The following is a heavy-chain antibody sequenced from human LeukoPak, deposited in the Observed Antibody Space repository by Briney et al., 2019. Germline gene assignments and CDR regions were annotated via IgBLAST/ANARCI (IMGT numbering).Heavy chain of an antibody. Sequence: SETLSLTCTVSGVSISSGGYYWSWIRQHPGKGLEWIGYIHYSGSTYYSPSLKSRVTISVDTSKNQFSLKLSSVTAADTAVYYCAGSRIGYSDSSGFFDSWGQGTLVTVSS. V-gene: IGHV4-31*03. CDR1: GVSISSGGYY. CDR3: AGSRIGYSDSSGFFDS. J-gene: IGHJ4*02. D-gene: IGHD3-22*01. CDR2: IHYSGST.